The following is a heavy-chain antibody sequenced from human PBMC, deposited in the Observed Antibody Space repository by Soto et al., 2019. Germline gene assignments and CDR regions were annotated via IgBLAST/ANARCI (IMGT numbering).Heavy chain of an antibody. J-gene: IGHJ4*02. Sequence: SETLSLTCTVSGGSISSGGYYWSWIRQHPGNGLEWIGYIYYSGSTYYNPSLKSRITISVDTSKNQFSLKLSSVTAADTVVYYCARIITPTDSWGQGTLVTVSS. V-gene: IGHV4-31*03. CDR3: ARIITPTDS. CDR2: IYYSGST. D-gene: IGHD3-22*01. CDR1: GGSISSGGYY.